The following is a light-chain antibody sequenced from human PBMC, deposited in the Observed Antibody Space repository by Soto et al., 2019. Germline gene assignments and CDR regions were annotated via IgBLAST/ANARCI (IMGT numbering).Light chain of an antibody. V-gene: IGKV3-11*01. J-gene: IGKJ5*01. Sequence: ETLLTQSPGTLSLSPGERATLSCRARQSITTYLTWYQQKRGQAPRLLIYGASNRATGIPARFSGSGSGTDFTLTISSLEPEDFAVYYCQLRSDWPPGITFGQGTRLEIK. CDR1: QSITTY. CDR3: QLRSDWPPGIT. CDR2: GAS.